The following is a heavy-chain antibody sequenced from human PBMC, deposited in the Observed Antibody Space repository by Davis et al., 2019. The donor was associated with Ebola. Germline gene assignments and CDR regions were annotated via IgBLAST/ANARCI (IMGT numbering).Heavy chain of an antibody. J-gene: IGHJ4*02. CDR2: ISGSGGRT. V-gene: IGHV3-23*01. CDR1: GFTSDTYA. Sequence: GGSLRLSCAASGFTSDTYAMTWVRQAPGKGLEWVSGISGSGGRTYYADSVKGRFTISRDNAKNSLYLQMNSLRAEDTAVYYCARDRGWLQLDSWGQGTLVTVSS. CDR3: ARDRGWLQLDS. D-gene: IGHD5-24*01.